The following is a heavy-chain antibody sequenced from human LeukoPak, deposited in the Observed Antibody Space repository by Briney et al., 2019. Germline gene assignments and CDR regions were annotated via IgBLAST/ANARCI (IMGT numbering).Heavy chain of an antibody. CDR3: TRDSGTYNWFDP. D-gene: IGHD1-26*01. J-gene: IGHJ5*02. CDR1: GFTFSGSS. V-gene: IGHV3-73*01. Sequence: GGSLNLSCAAFGFTFSGSSIQCVRHSSGEGLEWVGQIKKKDKGYAKATAYAASVKGRFTISRDNSINTAYLQMKSRKTEDTVLYYCTRDSGTYNWFDPWGQGTLVTASS. CDR2: IKKKDKGYAKAT.